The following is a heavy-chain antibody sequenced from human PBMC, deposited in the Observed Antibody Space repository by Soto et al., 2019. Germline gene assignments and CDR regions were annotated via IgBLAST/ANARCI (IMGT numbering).Heavy chain of an antibody. J-gene: IGHJ6*02. CDR3: AKIHDSSGYYGVYYYYGMDV. CDR2: ISYDGSNK. D-gene: IGHD3-22*01. V-gene: IGHV3-30*18. CDR1: GFTFSSYG. Sequence: LRLSCAASGFTFSSYGMHWVRQAPGKGLEWVAVISYDGSNKYYADSVKGRFTISRDNSKNTLYLQMNSLRAEDTAVYYCAKIHDSSGYYGVYYYYGMDVWGQGPTVTVYS.